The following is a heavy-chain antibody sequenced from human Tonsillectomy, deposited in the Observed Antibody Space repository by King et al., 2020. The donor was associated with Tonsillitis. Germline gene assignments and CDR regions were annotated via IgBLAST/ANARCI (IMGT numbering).Heavy chain of an antibody. Sequence: EVQLVESGGGLVEPGGSLRLSCAASGFTFSSYAMSWVRQAPGKGLEWVSAISGSGGSTYYADSVKGRFTISRDNSKNTLYLQMNSLRAEDTAVYYCEKDLILSHGPSNWNYRDYWGQGTLVTVSS. CDR2: ISGSGGST. V-gene: IGHV3-23*04. CDR1: GFTFSSYA. J-gene: IGHJ4*02. CDR3: EKDLILSHGPSNWNYRDY. D-gene: IGHD1-7*01.